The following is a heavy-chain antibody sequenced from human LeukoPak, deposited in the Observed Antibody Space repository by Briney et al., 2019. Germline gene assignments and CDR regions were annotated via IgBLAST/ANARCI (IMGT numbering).Heavy chain of an antibody. Sequence: SETLSLTCTVSGGSISSYYWSWIRQPAGKGLEWIGRIYYSGSTYYNPSLKSRVTISVDTSKNQFSLKLSSVTAADTAVYYCARMITFGGVIVPHFDYWGQGTLVTVSS. J-gene: IGHJ4*02. V-gene: IGHV4-4*07. CDR1: GGSISSYY. CDR3: ARMITFGGVIVPHFDY. D-gene: IGHD3-16*02. CDR2: IYYSGST.